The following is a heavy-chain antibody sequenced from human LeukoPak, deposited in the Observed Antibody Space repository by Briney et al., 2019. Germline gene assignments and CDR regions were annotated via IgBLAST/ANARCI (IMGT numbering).Heavy chain of an antibody. CDR1: GFSFSSYW. CDR2: INTDGSST. D-gene: IGHD6-13*01. J-gene: IGHJ4*02. Sequence: GGPLRLSCAASGFSFSSYWMHWVRQAPGKGLVWVSHINTDGSSTDYADSVKGRFTISRNNAKNTLYLQMNSLRAEDTAVYYCARRTYISAAGHFDYWGQGTLVTVSS. CDR3: ARRTYISAAGHFDY. V-gene: IGHV3-74*01.